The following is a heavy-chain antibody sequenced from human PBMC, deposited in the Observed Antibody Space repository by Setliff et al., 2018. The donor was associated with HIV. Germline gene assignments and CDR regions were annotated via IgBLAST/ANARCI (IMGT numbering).Heavy chain of an antibody. V-gene: IGHV3-66*02. D-gene: IGHD3-10*01. CDR1: GLTVQSNY. Sequence: PGGSLRLSCVASGLTVQSNYMSWVRQAPGKGLEWVSVLYTDGTTYYADSAKGRFTISRDTSTNTLFLQMNSLRLEDTAVYYCARREIWGHIYGSGAFNIWGQGTVVTVSS. J-gene: IGHJ3*02. CDR2: LYTDGTT. CDR3: ARREIWGHIYGSGAFNI.